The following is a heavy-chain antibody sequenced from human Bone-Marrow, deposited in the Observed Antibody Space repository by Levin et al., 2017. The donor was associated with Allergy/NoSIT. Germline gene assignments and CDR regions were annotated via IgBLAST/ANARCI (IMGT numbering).Heavy chain of an antibody. V-gene: IGHV1-18*01. J-gene: IGHJ3*02. D-gene: IGHD6-19*01. CDR1: GYTFTSYG. CDR2: ISAYNGNT. CDR3: ARAGAIAVAGICDAFDI. Sequence: VASVKVSCKASGYTFTSYGISWVRQAPGQGLEWMGWISAYNGNTNYAQKLQGRVTMTTDTSTSTAYMGLRSLRSDDTAVYYCARAGAIAVAGICDAFDIWGQGTMVTVSS.